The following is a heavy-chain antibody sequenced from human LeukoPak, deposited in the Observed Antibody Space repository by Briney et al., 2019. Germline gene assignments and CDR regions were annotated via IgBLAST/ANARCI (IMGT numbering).Heavy chain of an antibody. V-gene: IGHV3-74*01. J-gene: IGHJ4*02. CDR2: INSDGSST. CDR1: GFTFSSYA. CDR3: ARVAGLRYFDWLKRTTRGYFDY. D-gene: IGHD3-9*01. Sequence: GGSLRLSCAASGFTFSSYAMSWVRQAPGKGLVWVSRINSDGSSTSYADSVKGRFTISRDNAKNTLYLQMNSLRAEDTAVYYCARVAGLRYFDWLKRTTRGYFDYWGQGTLVTVSS.